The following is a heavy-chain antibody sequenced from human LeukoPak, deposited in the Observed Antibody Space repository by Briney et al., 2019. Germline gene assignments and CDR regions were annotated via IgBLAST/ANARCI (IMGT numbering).Heavy chain of an antibody. Sequence: ASVKVSCKASGYTFTSYYMHWVRQAPGQGLEWMGIINPSGGSTSYAQKFQGRVTMTRDTSTSTVYMGLSSLRSEDTAVYYCARGKSSGDWRGVPWQQLVGRNWFDPWGQGTLVTVSS. D-gene: IGHD6-13*01. CDR1: GYTFTSYY. V-gene: IGHV1-46*01. J-gene: IGHJ5*02. CDR2: INPSGGST. CDR3: ARGKSSGDWRGVPWQQLVGRNWFDP.